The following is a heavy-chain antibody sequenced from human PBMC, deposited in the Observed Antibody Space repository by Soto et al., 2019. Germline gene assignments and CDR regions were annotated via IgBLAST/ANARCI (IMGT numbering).Heavy chain of an antibody. CDR3: ARDQGGYYDSSGYYPSDYYYGMDV. CDR1: GGTFSSYA. Sequence: SVKVSCKASGGTFSSYAISWVRQAPGQGLEWMGGIIPIFGTANYAQKFQGRVTITADESTSTAYTELSSLRSEDTAVYYCARDQGGYYDSSGYYPSDYYYGMDVWGQGTTVTVSS. V-gene: IGHV1-69*13. D-gene: IGHD3-22*01. J-gene: IGHJ6*02. CDR2: IIPIFGTA.